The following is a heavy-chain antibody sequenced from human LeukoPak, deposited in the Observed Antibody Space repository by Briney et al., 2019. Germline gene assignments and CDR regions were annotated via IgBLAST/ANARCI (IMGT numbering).Heavy chain of an antibody. CDR2: ISSSSSTI. J-gene: IGHJ3*02. CDR1: GFTFSSYS. V-gene: IGHV3-48*04. CDR3: ARDLEHLSYYDILTGYSPEAFDI. D-gene: IGHD3-9*01. Sequence: PGGSLRLSCAASGFTFSSYSMNWVRQAPGKGLEWVSYISSSSSTIYYADSVKGRFTISRDNAKNSLYLQMNSLRAEDTAVYYCARDLEHLSYYDILTGYSPEAFDIWGQGTMVTVSS.